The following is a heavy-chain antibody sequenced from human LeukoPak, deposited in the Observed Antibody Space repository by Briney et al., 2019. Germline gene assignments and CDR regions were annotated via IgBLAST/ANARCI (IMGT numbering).Heavy chain of an antibody. CDR2: ISGSGGST. Sequence: PGGSLRLSCAASGFTFSSYAMSWVRQAPGKGLEWVSAISGSGGSTYYADSVKGRFTISRDNSKNTLYLQMNSLRAEDTAVYYCARASPPGYYDFWSGYSFDYWGQGTLVTVSS. CDR3: ARASPPGYYDFWSGYSFDY. V-gene: IGHV3-23*01. J-gene: IGHJ4*02. D-gene: IGHD3-3*01. CDR1: GFTFSSYA.